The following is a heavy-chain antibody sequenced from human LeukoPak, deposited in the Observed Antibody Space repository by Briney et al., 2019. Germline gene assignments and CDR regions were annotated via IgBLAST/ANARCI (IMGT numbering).Heavy chain of an antibody. D-gene: IGHD6-25*01. Sequence: SETLSLTCTVSGGSISGYYWSWIRQPPGQGLEWIGYIDYSGSTNYNPSLKSRVTISVDTSRNQFSLKLSPVTAADTAVYHCARARRSSGRPDAFDIWGQGTMVTVSS. CDR1: GGSISGYY. V-gene: IGHV4-59*01. J-gene: IGHJ3*02. CDR3: ARARRSSGRPDAFDI. CDR2: IDYSGST.